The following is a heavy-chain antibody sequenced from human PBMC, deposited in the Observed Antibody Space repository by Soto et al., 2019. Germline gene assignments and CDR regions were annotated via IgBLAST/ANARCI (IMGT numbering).Heavy chain of an antibody. CDR1: GGSFTHYY. V-gene: IGHV4-59*01. CDR3: ARALRGDY. D-gene: IGHD3-10*01. J-gene: IGHJ4*02. CDR2: IYYNGNT. Sequence: QVQLQESGPGLVKPSETLSLTCTVSGGSFTHYYWSWIRQPPGKGLEWIGYIYYNGNTNYNPSHKSRVTMSVDTSTNQVSLNLTSVTAADTAVYYCARALRGDYWGQGTLVTVSS.